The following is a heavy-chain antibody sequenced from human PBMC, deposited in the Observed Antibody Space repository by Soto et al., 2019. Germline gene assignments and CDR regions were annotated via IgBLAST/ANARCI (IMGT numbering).Heavy chain of an antibody. Sequence: PGGSLRLSCAASGFTFDDYAMHWVRQAPGEGLEWVSGISWNSGSIGYADSVKGRFTISRDNAKNSLYLQMNSLRAEDTALYYCAKVLWFGELLFGGAFDIWGQGTMVTVSS. J-gene: IGHJ3*02. CDR1: GFTFDDYA. CDR3: AKVLWFGELLFGGAFDI. CDR2: ISWNSGSI. V-gene: IGHV3-9*01. D-gene: IGHD3-10*01.